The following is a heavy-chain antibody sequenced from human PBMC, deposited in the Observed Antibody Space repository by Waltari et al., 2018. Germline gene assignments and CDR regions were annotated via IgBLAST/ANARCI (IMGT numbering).Heavy chain of an antibody. D-gene: IGHD4-17*01. J-gene: IGHJ6*02. Sequence: QVQLQQWGAGLLKPSETLSRTCAVYGESFSGYFWSWIRQPPGKGLGWVGENSHSGSTNFSPALKNRVTISVDTSKKQFSLKLTSVTAAGAAVYYCARGPMLDYGDNSGHYYYGLDVWGQGTTVIVSS. V-gene: IGHV4-34*01. CDR1: GESFSGYF. CDR3: ARGPMLDYGDNSGHYYYGLDV. CDR2: NSHSGST.